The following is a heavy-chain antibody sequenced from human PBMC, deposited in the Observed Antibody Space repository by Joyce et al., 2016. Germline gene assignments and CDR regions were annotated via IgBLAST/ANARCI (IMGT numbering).Heavy chain of an antibody. Sequence: QVQLQESGPGLVKPSETLSLTCTVSGGSVSSGSYYWSWIRQATGKGRECIGYIYYSGSTTDSPSLKSRVSISVDTSKNQFSLKLSSVSAADTAVYYCARGSGWYKNFDSWGQGTLVTVSS. V-gene: IGHV4-61*01. CDR1: GGSVSSGSYY. J-gene: IGHJ4*02. D-gene: IGHD6-19*01. CDR2: IYYSGST. CDR3: ARGSGWYKNFDS.